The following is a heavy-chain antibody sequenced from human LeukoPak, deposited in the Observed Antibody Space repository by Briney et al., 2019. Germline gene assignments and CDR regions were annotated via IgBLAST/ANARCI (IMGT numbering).Heavy chain of an antibody. J-gene: IGHJ4*02. V-gene: IGHV3-7*04. Sequence: GGSLRLSCAASGFPFSSYWMSWVRQAPGRGLEWVANIKKDGDDKHYVDSVKGRFTVSRDNAKTSLYLQMNNLRAEDTAVYYCARVPGTSNYYGSGSPDYWGQGTLVTVSS. D-gene: IGHD3-10*01. CDR2: IKKDGDDK. CDR1: GFPFSSYW. CDR3: ARVPGTSNYYGSGSPDY.